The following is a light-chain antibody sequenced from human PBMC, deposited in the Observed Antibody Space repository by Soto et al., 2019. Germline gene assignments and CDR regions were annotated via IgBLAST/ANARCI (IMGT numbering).Light chain of an antibody. CDR2: DAS. V-gene: IGKV3-11*01. J-gene: IGKJ1*01. CDR3: QQRSNLPWT. Sequence: DIVLTQSPATLSLSPGQRAPHSCWASQKISGYLAWYQQKPGQAPRLLIYDASNRATGIPVRFSGSGSGTDYTLTGSSLEPEDFAVYYCQQRSNLPWTFGQGTKVDI. CDR1: QKISGY.